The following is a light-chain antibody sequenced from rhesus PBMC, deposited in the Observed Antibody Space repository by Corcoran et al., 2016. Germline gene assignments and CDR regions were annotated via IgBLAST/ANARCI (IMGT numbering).Light chain of an antibody. V-gene: IGKV3-53*01. J-gene: IGKJ2*01. Sequence: QVILTQSPATLSLSPGERATLSCRASQSVSSYLAWYQQKPGQAPRLLIDGASSRATGIPARFRGSGSGTEFTLTISSLEPEDFAVYYCQKYSSSPYSFGQGTKVEIK. CDR3: QKYSSSPYS. CDR2: GAS. CDR1: QSVSSY.